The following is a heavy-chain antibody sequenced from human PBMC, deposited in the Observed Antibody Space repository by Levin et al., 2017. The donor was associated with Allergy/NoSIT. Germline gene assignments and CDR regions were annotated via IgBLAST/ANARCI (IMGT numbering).Heavy chain of an antibody. CDR1: GFTFSNYA. D-gene: IGHD1-1*01. CDR3: VREIAEEGT. Sequence: GESLKISCAASGFTFSNYAMHWVRQAPGKGLEWVGVISDDGSSEFYIDSVKGRFTISRDNSRNRLYLQMDSLRAEDTALYYCVREIAEEGTWGQGTLVMVSS. CDR2: ISDDGSSE. V-gene: IGHV3-30-3*01. J-gene: IGHJ4*02.